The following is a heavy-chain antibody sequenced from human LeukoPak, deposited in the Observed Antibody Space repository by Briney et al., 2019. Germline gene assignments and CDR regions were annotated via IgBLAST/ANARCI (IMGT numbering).Heavy chain of an antibody. CDR1: GFAFSSYA. J-gene: IGHJ4*02. D-gene: IGHD3-22*01. V-gene: IGHV3-23*01. CDR3: ARDYYDSSGYYPHPFDY. Sequence: GGFLRLSCAASGFAFSSYAMSWVRQAPGKGLEWVSAITGNSDNTYYADSVKGRFTISRDNSKDTLNLQMSSLRAEDTAIYYCARDYYDSSGYYPHPFDYWGQGTLVTVSS. CDR2: ITGNSDNT.